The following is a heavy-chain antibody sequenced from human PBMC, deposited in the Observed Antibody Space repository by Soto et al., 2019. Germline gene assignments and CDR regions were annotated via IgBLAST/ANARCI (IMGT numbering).Heavy chain of an antibody. V-gene: IGHV4-30-2*01. CDR2: IYHSGST. CDR1: GGSISSGGYS. Sequence: SETLSLTCAVSGGSISSGGYSWSWIRQPPGKGLEWIGYIYHSGSTYYNPSLKSRVTISVDRSKNQFSLKLSSVTAADTAVYYCARACPEGSGYPTWFDPWGQGTLVTVYS. J-gene: IGHJ5*02. D-gene: IGHD3-3*01. CDR3: ARACPEGSGYPTWFDP.